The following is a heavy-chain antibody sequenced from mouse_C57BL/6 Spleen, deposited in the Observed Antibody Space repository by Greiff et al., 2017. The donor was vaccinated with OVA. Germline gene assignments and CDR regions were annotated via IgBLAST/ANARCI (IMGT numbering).Heavy chain of an antibody. J-gene: IGHJ3*01. CDR3: ARRDSTPFAY. CDR1: GYTFTDYN. D-gene: IGHD2-5*01. Sequence: EVQLQQSGPELVKPGASVKIPCKASGYTFTDYNMDWAKQSHGKSLEWIGDINPNNGGTIYNQKFKGKATLTVDKSSSTAYMELRSLTSEDTAVYYCARRDSTPFAYWGQGTLVTVSA. V-gene: IGHV1-18*01. CDR2: INPNNGGT.